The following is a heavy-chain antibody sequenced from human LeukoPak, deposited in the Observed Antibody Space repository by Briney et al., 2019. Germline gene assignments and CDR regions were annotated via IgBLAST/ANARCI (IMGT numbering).Heavy chain of an antibody. D-gene: IGHD4-17*01. CDR1: GFTFSSYC. CDR2: INSDGSST. CDR3: AIRHDYGDYGPFNY. J-gene: IGHJ4*02. Sequence: GGSLRLSCAASGFTFSSYCMHWVRHAPGKGVVWVSRINSDGSSTSYADSVKGRFTISRDNAKNTLYLQMNSLRAEDTAVYYCAIRHDYGDYGPFNYWGQGPLVTVSS. V-gene: IGHV3-74*01.